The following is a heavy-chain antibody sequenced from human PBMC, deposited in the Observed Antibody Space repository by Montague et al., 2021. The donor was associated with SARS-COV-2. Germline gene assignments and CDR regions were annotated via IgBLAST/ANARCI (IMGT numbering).Heavy chain of an antibody. J-gene: IGHJ4*02. CDR2: ISGSGGRT. CDR1: EFTVSSNA. V-gene: IGHV3-23*01. Sequence: SLRLSCAASEFTVSSNAMSWVRQAPGKGLEWVSAISGSGGRTYDADSVKGRFTLSRDNSKNTLSLQMNSLRAEDTAVYYCAKAALGSSSYFDCWGQGTLVTVSS. CDR3: AKAALGSSSYFDC. D-gene: IGHD6-13*01.